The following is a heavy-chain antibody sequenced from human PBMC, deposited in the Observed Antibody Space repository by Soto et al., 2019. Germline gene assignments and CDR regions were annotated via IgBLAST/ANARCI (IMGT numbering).Heavy chain of an antibody. D-gene: IGHD6-13*01. J-gene: IGHJ6*03. CDR3: ARGIAAAGLLYYSSDFDV. CDR1: GGSISSYY. CDR2: IYYSGST. V-gene: IGHV4-59*01. Sequence: SETLSLTCTVSGGSISSYYWSWIRQPPGKGLEWIGYIYYSGSTNYNPSLKSRVTISVDTSKNQFSLKLSSVTAADTAVYYFARGIAAAGLLYYSSDFDVWGKGTTVTVSS.